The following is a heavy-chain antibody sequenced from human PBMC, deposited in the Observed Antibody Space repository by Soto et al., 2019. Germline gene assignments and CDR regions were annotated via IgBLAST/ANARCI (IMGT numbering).Heavy chain of an antibody. CDR3: ARGYGIAAARYGMDV. V-gene: IGHV1-2*04. D-gene: IGHD6-13*01. J-gene: IGHJ6*02. CDR1: GYTFTGYY. CDR2: INPNSGGT. Sequence: QVQLVQSGAEVKKPGASVKVSCKASGYTFTGYYMHWVRQAPGQGLEWMGWINPNSGGTNYAQKFQGWVTMTRDTSISTAYMELSRLRSDDTAVYYCARGYGIAAARYGMDVWGQGTTVTVSS.